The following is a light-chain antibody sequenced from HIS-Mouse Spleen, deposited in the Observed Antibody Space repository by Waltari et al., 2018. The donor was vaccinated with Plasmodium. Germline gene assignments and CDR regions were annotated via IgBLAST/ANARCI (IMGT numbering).Light chain of an antibody. J-gene: IGKJ5*01. CDR2: LGS. CDR3: MQAIQTPIT. V-gene: IGKV2-28*01. CDR1: QNLLHSNGYNY. Sequence: DIVMNKSPLSLPFTPGERAYISCRSSQNLLHSNGYNYLDWYLQHPGKSPQLLIYLGSNRASGVPDRFSGSGSGIDFTLKISRVEAEDVGVYYCMQAIQTPITFGKGTRLEIK.